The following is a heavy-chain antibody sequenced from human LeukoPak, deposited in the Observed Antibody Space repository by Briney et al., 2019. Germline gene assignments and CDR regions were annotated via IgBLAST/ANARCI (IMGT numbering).Heavy chain of an antibody. CDR3: ARAMVAVRYFDY. D-gene: IGHD6-19*01. CDR1: GFTFSIYG. Sequence: GRSLRLSCEASGFTFSIYGMHWVRQAPGKGLEWVAGISYDGSNKYYADSVRGRFTISRDNSKNTLYLQMNSLRAEDTAVYYCARAMVAVRYFDYWGQGTLVTVSS. V-gene: IGHV3-30*03. CDR2: ISYDGSNK. J-gene: IGHJ4*02.